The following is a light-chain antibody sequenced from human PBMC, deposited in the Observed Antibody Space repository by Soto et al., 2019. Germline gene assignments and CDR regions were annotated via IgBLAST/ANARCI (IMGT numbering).Light chain of an antibody. CDR1: NIGSKS. J-gene: IGLJ2*01. CDR3: QVWDSSSDHVV. Sequence: SYELTQPPSVSVAPGKTARITCGGNNIGSKSVHWYQQKPGQAPVLVIYYDSDRSSGIPARFSGSNTGNTATLTISRVEAGDEADYYFQVWDSSSDHVVFGVGPKLTVL. V-gene: IGLV3-21*04. CDR2: YDS.